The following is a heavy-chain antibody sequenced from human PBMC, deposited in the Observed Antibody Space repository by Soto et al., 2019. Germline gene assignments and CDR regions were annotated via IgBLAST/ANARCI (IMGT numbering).Heavy chain of an antibody. J-gene: IGHJ4*02. CDR2: INHSGST. D-gene: IGHD3-10*01. CDR3: ARVGLWFGEFFDY. V-gene: IGHV4-34*01. CDR1: GGSFSGYH. Sequence: SETLSLTCAVYGGSFSGYHWSWIRQPPGKGLEWIGEINHSGSTNYNPSLKSRVTISVDTSKNQFSLKLSSVTAADTAVYYCARVGLWFGEFFDYWGQGTLVTVSS.